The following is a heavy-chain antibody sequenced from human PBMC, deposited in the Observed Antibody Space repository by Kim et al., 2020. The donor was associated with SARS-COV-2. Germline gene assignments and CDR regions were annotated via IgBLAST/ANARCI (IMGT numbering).Heavy chain of an antibody. J-gene: IGHJ1*01. CDR3: AKVTSGSSGWFEYFQH. CDR2: IRDSGGGT. Sequence: GGSLRLSCAASGFTFNSYAMSWVRQAPGKGLEWVSGIRDSGGGTKYADSVKGRFSISRDNSKNTLYLQMDSLRAEDTAVYYCAKVTSGSSGWFEYFQHWGQGTLVTVSS. V-gene: IGHV3-23*01. D-gene: IGHD6-19*01. CDR1: GFTFNSYA.